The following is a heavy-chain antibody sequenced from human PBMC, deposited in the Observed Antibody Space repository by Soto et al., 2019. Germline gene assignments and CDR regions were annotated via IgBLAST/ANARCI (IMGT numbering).Heavy chain of an antibody. Sequence: WGSLRLSCAASGFTFISFAIHWFRHSPCKGLEYVSAISSNGGSTYYADSVKGRFTISRDNSKNTLYLQMGSLRAEDMAVYYCARAYYYDRSGYYRGYYFDHWGQGALVTVSS. CDR1: GFTFISFA. J-gene: IGHJ4*02. D-gene: IGHD3-22*01. CDR2: ISSNGGST. V-gene: IGHV3-64*02. CDR3: ARAYYYDRSGYYRGYYFDH.